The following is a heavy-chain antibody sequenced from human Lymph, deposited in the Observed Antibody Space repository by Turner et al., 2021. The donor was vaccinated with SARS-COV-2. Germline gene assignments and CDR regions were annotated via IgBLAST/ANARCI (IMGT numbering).Heavy chain of an antibody. CDR1: GYTLTELS. CDR2: CDPEDGET. CDR3: ATLKSDWKILTGRYYFDF. V-gene: IGHV1-24*01. J-gene: IGHJ4*02. D-gene: IGHD1-20*01. Sequence: QVQLAQSGAEVTNPGASGKVSCTVSGYTLTELSIHWARQSPGKGLEWVGGCDPEDGETIYAQKFHGRVTMTEDTSTDTAYMEMSSLRSEDTAVYYCATLKSDWKILTGRYYFDFWGQGTLVTVSS.